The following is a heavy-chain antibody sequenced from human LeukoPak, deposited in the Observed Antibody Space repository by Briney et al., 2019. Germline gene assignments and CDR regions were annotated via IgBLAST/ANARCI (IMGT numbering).Heavy chain of an antibody. J-gene: IGHJ4*02. V-gene: IGHV4-34*01. CDR1: GGSFSGYY. CDR3: ARAKGYGDRYYFDY. CDR2: INHSGST. Sequence: SSETLSLTCAVYGGSFSGYYWSWIRQPPGKGLEWIGEINHSGSTNYNPSLKSRVTISVDTSKNQFSLKLSSVTAADTAVYYCARAKGYGDRYYFDYWGQGTLVTVSS. D-gene: IGHD4-17*01.